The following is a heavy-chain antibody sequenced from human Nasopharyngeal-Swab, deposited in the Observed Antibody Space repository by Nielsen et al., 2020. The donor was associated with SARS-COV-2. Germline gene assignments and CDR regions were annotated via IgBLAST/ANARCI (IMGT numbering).Heavy chain of an antibody. CDR2: IYPGDSTL. CDR1: GYSFTSYW. J-gene: IGHJ5*02. V-gene: IGHV5-51*01. CDR3: TRGSVVIREDNWFDP. Sequence: GESLKISCRGSGYSFTSYWIAWVRQMPGKGLEWMGIIYPGDSTLRYSPSFQGHVTISADTSISTAYLQCSSLRDSDTAMYYCTRGSVVIREDNWFDPWGQGTLVTVSS. D-gene: IGHD3-10*01.